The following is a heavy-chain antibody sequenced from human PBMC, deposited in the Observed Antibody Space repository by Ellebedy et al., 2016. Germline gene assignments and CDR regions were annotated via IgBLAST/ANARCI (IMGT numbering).Heavy chain of an antibody. J-gene: IGHJ4*02. CDR1: GFIFSDYY. D-gene: IGHD3-9*01. CDR2: ISSSGSTT. Sequence: GESLKISCAASGFIFSDYYMSWIRQAPGKGLEWVSYISSSGSTTYYADSVKGRFNISRDNAKNSLYLQMNSLRAEDTAVYYCARDGVGVNDILTGYFYYFDYWGQGTLVTVSS. V-gene: IGHV3-11*01. CDR3: ARDGVGVNDILTGYFYYFDY.